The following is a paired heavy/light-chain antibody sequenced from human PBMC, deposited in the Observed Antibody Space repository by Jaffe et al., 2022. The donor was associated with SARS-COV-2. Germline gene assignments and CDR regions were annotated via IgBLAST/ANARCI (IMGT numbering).Heavy chain of an antibody. V-gene: IGHV3-43D*03. CDR2: ISWDGATT. J-gene: IGHJ2*01. D-gene: IGHD2-21*02. CDR1: GFTFEDYA. Sequence: EVLLVESGGDVVQPGGSLRLSCAASGFTFEDYAIHWVRQAPGKGLEWVSLISWDGATTYYADSVKGRFTISRDNTENSLYLQMNSLRPEDTAFYYCARRGVVTTFTSGWNVYFDLWGRGTLVTVSS. CDR3: ARRGVVTTFTSGWNVYFDL.
Light chain of an antibody. V-gene: IGLV1-51*02. CDR2: ENN. CDR1: TSNVGDNY. Sequence: QSVLTQPPSVSAAPGQSVTISCSGSTSNVGDNYISWYQQLPETAPKLLIYENNKRPSGVPDRFSGSKSGTSAALGITGLQTGDEAAYYCGTWDGSLRLWVFGGGTKLTVL. J-gene: IGLJ3*02. CDR3: GTWDGSLRLWV.